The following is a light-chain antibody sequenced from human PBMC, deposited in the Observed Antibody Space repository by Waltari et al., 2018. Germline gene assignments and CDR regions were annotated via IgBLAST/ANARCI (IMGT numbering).Light chain of an antibody. V-gene: IGKV3-11*01. CDR2: DAA. CDR3: QQRTDRPPVT. CDR1: QSVSVY. J-gene: IGKJ1*01. Sequence: EVMLTQSPPTLSMSPGASATLSCRASQSVSVYLAWYQQKPGQAPRLLIYDAADRSTGVPARFSGSGAGADFTLTISSLEPEDVAVYYCQQRTDRPPVTFGQGTRVEMK.